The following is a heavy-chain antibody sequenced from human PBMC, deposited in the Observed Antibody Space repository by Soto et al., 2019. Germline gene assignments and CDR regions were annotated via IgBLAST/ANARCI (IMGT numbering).Heavy chain of an antibody. CDR3: ARAKTGRTVDC. CDR1: GFTFSDHY. V-gene: IGHV3-72*01. Sequence: EVQLVESGGGLVQPGGSLRLSCAASGFTFSDHYMDWVRQAPGKGLEWVARSRNKANSYTSEYAASVKGRFTISRDDPKNSLFLQMNSLTTGDTAMYYCARAKTGRTVDCWGQGTLVIVSS. D-gene: IGHD1-1*01. J-gene: IGHJ4*02. CDR2: SRNKANSYTS.